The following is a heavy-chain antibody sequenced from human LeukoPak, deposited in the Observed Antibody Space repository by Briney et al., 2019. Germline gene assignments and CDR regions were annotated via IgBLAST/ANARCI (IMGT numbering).Heavy chain of an antibody. CDR2: IKQDGSEK. V-gene: IGHV3-7*01. D-gene: IGHD6-19*01. J-gene: IGHJ4*02. CDR1: GFTFSSYW. CDR3: ARVVRSGWYSSLDY. Sequence: GGSLRLSCAASGFTFSSYWMGWVRQAPGKGLEWVANIKQDGSEKYYVDSVKGRFTISRDNAKNSLYLQMNSLRAEDTAVYYCARVVRSGWYSSLDYWGQGTLVTVSS.